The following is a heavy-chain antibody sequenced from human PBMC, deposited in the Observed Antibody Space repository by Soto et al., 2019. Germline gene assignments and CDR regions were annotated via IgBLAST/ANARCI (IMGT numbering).Heavy chain of an antibody. CDR3: ARGLRYYYYGMDV. D-gene: IGHD4-17*01. Sequence: ESGGGVVQPGRSLRLSCAASGFTFSSYAMHWVRQAPGKGLEWVAVISYDGSNKYYADSVKGRFTISRDNSKNTLYLQMNSLRAEDTAVYYCARGLRYYYYGMDVWGQGTTVTVSS. J-gene: IGHJ6*02. CDR1: GFTFSSYA. V-gene: IGHV3-30-3*01. CDR2: ISYDGSNK.